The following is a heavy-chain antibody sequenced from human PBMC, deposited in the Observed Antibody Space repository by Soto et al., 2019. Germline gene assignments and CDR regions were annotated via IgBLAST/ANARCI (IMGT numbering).Heavy chain of an antibody. V-gene: IGHV3-30*18. CDR1: GFTFSSYG. D-gene: IGHD2-2*01. CDR2: ISYDGSNK. CDR3: AKAIVRTAAIVVVPAGYYYYCMDV. J-gene: IGHJ6*02. Sequence: QVQLVESGGGVVQPGRSLRLSCAASGFTFSSYGMHWVRQAPGKGLEWVAVISYDGSNKYYADSVKGRFTISRDNSKNTLYLQMNSLRAEDTAVYYCAKAIVRTAAIVVVPAGYYYYCMDVWGQGTTVTVSS.